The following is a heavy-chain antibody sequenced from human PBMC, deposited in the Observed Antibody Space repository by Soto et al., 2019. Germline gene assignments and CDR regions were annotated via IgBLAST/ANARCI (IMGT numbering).Heavy chain of an antibody. V-gene: IGHV4-59*01. J-gene: IGHJ6*03. CDR3: ARSYDFWSGYEDYYYMDV. CDR2: IYYSGST. Sequence: SETLSLTCTVSGGSISSYYWSWIRQPPGKGLEWIGYIYYSGSTNYNPSLKSRVTISVDTSKNQFSLKLSSVTAADTAVYYCARSYDFWSGYEDYYYMDVWGKGTTVTVSS. CDR1: GGSISSYY. D-gene: IGHD3-3*01.